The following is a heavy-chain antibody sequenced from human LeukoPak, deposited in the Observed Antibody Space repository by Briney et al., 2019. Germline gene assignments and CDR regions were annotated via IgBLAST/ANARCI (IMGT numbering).Heavy chain of an antibody. D-gene: IGHD3-10*01. Sequence: ASVKVSCKVSGYTLTELSMHWVRQAPGKGLEWMGGFDPEDGETIYAQKFQGRVTITRDTSASTAYMELSSLRSEDTAVYYCASAYYYGSGRLDYWGQGTLVTVSS. J-gene: IGHJ4*02. CDR1: GYTLTELS. V-gene: IGHV1-24*01. CDR2: FDPEDGET. CDR3: ASAYYYGSGRLDY.